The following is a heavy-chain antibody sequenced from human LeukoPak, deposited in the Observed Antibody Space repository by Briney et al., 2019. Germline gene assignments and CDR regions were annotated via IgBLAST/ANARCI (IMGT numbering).Heavy chain of an antibody. D-gene: IGHD2-2*01. CDR3: PRDSRGGWDVFDI. CDR1: GFTFNTYG. J-gene: IGHJ3*02. V-gene: IGHV3-33*01. Sequence: GGSLRLSCAASGFTFNTYGIHWVRQAPGEGLEWVAVIWYDGNNEDYADSVKGRFTISRDNSKNTVDLQMNSLRAEDTAVYYCPRDSRGGWDVFDIWGQGTMVTVSS. CDR2: IWYDGNNE.